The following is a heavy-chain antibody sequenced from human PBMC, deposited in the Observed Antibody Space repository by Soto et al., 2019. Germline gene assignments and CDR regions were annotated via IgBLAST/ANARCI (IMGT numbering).Heavy chain of an antibody. J-gene: IGHJ4*02. CDR1: GYTFTNYV. D-gene: IGHD3-3*01. CDR3: ARGLTIFGVVVGY. CDR2: INSGNGNT. Sequence: ASVKVSCKTSGYTFTNYVVDWVRQAPGQGLEWMGWINSGNGNTKYSEKFQGRVTITRDTSASTAYMELNSLTSEDTAVYYCARGLTIFGVVVGYWGQGTLVTVSS. V-gene: IGHV1-3*01.